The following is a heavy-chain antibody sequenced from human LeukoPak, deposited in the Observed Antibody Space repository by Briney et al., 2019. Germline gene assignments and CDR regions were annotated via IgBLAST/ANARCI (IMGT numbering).Heavy chain of an antibody. Sequence: KTSETLSLTCTVSGGSISSYYWSWIREPPGKGLEWIGYIYYSGSTNYNPSLKSRVTISVDTSKNQFSLKLSSVTAADRAVYYCARGNCGGDCYSDYWGQGTLVTVSS. CDR2: IYYSGST. D-gene: IGHD2-21*02. CDR1: GGSISSYY. CDR3: ARGNCGGDCYSDY. J-gene: IGHJ4*02. V-gene: IGHV4-59*01.